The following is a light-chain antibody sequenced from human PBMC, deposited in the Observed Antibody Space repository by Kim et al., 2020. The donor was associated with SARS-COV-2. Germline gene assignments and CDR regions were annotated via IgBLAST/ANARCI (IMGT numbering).Light chain of an antibody. CDR2: GAS. J-gene: IGKJ1*01. CDR1: QSVSSSY. CDR3: QQYGSSPPWT. Sequence: PGEGATLSCRDSQSVSSSYLAWYQQKPGKAPRLLIYGASSRATGIPDRFSGSESGTDFTLTISRLEPEDFAVYYCQQYGSSPPWTFGQGTKVDLK. V-gene: IGKV3-20*01.